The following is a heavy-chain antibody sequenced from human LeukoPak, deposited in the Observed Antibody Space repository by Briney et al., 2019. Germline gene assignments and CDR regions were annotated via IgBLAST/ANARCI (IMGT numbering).Heavy chain of an antibody. V-gene: IGHV4-61*02. Sequence: PSETLSLTCSVSGGSISSGSYYWSWIRQPAGKGLEWIGRIYTSGSTNYNPSLKSRVTISIDTSKSQFSLKLRSVAAADTAVYYCARDPSSSWYGLGWFDPWGQGTLVTVSS. CDR3: ARDPSSSWYGLGWFDP. CDR1: GGSISSGSYY. D-gene: IGHD6-13*01. J-gene: IGHJ5*02. CDR2: IYTSGST.